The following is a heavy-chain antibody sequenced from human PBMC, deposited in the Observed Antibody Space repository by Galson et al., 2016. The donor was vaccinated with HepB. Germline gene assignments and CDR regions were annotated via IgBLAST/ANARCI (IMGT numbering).Heavy chain of an antibody. J-gene: IGHJ6*04. CDR1: GFTFITYD. V-gene: IGHV3-13*01. D-gene: IGHD3-10*01. Sequence: SLRLSCAASGFTFITYDIHWVRQPPGKGLEWVSAIGTAAGDTHYAASVEGRFTVSREHAKNSLFLQMHSLRAEDTAVYYCARGKSLWTTPWNYGLDVWGKGTTVTVSS. CDR2: IGTAAGDT. CDR3: ARGKSLWTTPWNYGLDV.